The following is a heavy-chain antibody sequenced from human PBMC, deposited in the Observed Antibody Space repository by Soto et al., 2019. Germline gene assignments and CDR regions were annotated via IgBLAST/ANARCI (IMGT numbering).Heavy chain of an antibody. Sequence: SETLSLTCAVYGGSFSGYYWSWIRQPPGKGLEWIGEINHSGSTNYNPSLKSRVTISVDTSKNQFSLKLSSVTAADTAVYYCARGTIAARPRRAYYYYMDVWGKGTTVTVSS. CDR2: INHSGST. CDR3: ARGTIAARPRRAYYYYMDV. CDR1: GGSFSGYY. J-gene: IGHJ6*03. D-gene: IGHD6-6*01. V-gene: IGHV4-34*01.